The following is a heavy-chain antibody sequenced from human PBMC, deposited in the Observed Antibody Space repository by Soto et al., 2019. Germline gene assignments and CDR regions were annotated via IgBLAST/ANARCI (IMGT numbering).Heavy chain of an antibody. D-gene: IGHD2-2*01. CDR3: ARSPYCSRTCCYYYYYYGMDV. CDR1: RDTLQTYG. Sequence: ASVKLTWETSRDTLQTYGSSGVGQAPVQGLEWMGGISPNFGNASYAQKFQGRVTITADKSTSAAYMELSSPRSEDTAVYYCARSPYCSRTCCYYYYYYGMDVWGQGTTVNV. V-gene: IGHV1-69*06. CDR2: ISPNFGNA. J-gene: IGHJ6*02.